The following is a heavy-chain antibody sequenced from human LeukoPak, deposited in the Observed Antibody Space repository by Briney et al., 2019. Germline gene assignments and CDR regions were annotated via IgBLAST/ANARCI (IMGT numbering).Heavy chain of an antibody. CDR2: TYYSGST. V-gene: IGHV4-59*01. CDR3: ARDYGDSGMDV. D-gene: IGHD4-17*01. J-gene: IGHJ6*02. Sequence: SETLSLTCTVSGGSISSYYWSWIRQPPGKGLEWIGYTYYSGSTNYNPSLKSRVTISVDTSKNQFSLKLSSVTAADTAVYYCARDYGDSGMDVWGQGTTVTVSS. CDR1: GGSISSYY.